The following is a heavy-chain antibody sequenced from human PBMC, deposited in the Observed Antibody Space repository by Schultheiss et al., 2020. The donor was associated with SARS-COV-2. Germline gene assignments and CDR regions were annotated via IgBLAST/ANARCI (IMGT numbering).Heavy chain of an antibody. V-gene: IGHV4-30-4*08. Sequence: SETLSLTCTVSGGSISSGGYYWSWIRQPPGKGLEWIGYIYYSGSTYYNPSLKSRVTISVDTSKNQFSLKLSSVTAADTAVYYCARGSAGGLDYWGQGTLVTVSS. D-gene: IGHD3-10*01. CDR3: ARGSAGGLDY. J-gene: IGHJ4*02. CDR1: GGSISSGGYY. CDR2: IYYSGST.